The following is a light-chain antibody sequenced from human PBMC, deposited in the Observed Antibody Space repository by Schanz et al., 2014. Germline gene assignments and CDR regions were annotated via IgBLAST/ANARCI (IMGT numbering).Light chain of an antibody. J-gene: IGKJ4*01. CDR1: QSVSSSY. Sequence: EIVMTQSPATLSLSPGERATLSCRASQSVSSSYLAWYQQKPGQAPRLLIYVASNRAAGIPARFSGSGSGTDFTLTISSLEPEDFGVYYCQQRSTGLTFGGGTKVEI. CDR3: QQRSTGLT. V-gene: IGKV3-11*01. CDR2: VAS.